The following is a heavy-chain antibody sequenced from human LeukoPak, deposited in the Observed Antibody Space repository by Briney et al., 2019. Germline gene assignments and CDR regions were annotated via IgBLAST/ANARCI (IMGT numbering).Heavy chain of an antibody. CDR1: GFTFSSYS. Sequence: GGSLRLSCAASGFTFSSYSMNWVRQAPGKGLEWVSSISSSSSYIYYADSVKGRFTISRDNAKNSLYLQMNSLRAEDTAVYYCARGGLNSAAGDFDYWGQGTLVTVSS. V-gene: IGHV3-21*01. CDR2: ISSSSSYI. D-gene: IGHD6-13*01. CDR3: ARGGLNSAAGDFDY. J-gene: IGHJ4*02.